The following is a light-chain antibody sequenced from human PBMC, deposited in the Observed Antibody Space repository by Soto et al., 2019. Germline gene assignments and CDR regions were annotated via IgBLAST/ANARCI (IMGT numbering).Light chain of an antibody. J-gene: IGKJ2*01. V-gene: IGKV4-1*01. CDR3: QRYYSRPYT. CDR1: KSLLEGSNDKEY. CDR2: WAS. Sequence: AMSLSKDSMTVALGESVTINCNPSKSLLEGSNDKEYLAWYQQKPGQPPKLLIYWASIRESGVPDRYSGSGSGTDFTLTISNLQAEDVAVYYCQRYYSRPYTLGQGTKVDIK.